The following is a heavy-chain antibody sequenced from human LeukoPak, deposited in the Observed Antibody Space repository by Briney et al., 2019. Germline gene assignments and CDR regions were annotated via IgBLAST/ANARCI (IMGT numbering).Heavy chain of an antibody. CDR3: AKGGYDYAEYVDY. CDR1: GFTFSNFG. Sequence: AGRSLRLSCAASGFTFSNFGMHWVRQAPGKGLEWVAVISYDGSIRYYEDSVKGRFTISRDNSYNTLYLQMNSLRAEDTAVYYCAKGGYDYAEYVDYWGQGTLVTVSS. CDR2: ISYDGSIR. V-gene: IGHV3-30*18. D-gene: IGHD3-16*01. J-gene: IGHJ4*02.